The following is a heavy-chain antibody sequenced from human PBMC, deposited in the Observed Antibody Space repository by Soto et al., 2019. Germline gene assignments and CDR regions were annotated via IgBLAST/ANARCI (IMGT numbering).Heavy chain of an antibody. Sequence: EVQLVESGGGLVKPGGSLRLSCAASGFTFSSYSMNWVRQAPGKGLEWVSSISSSSSYIYYADSVKGRFTISRDNAKNSLYLQMNSLRAEDTAVYYCARLPDGSSASGEFDLWGRGTLVTVSS. D-gene: IGHD3-10*01. V-gene: IGHV3-21*01. J-gene: IGHJ2*01. CDR3: ARLPDGSSASGEFDL. CDR2: ISSSSSYI. CDR1: GFTFSSYS.